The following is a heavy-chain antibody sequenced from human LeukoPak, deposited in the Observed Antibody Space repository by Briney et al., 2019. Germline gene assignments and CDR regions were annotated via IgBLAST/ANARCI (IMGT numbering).Heavy chain of an antibody. CDR2: ITLSGGST. CDR1: GFTFTTYW. CDR3: AKRGNPAVGHHYLDV. Sequence: QPGGSLRLSCATSGFTFTTYWIHWVRQAPGKGLVWVASITLSGGSTFYADSVKGRFTISRDNSKNTLYLQMNSLSAEDTAVYYCAKRGNPAVGHHYLDVWGKGTTVSVSS. V-gene: IGHV3-23*01. J-gene: IGHJ6*03. D-gene: IGHD2-2*01.